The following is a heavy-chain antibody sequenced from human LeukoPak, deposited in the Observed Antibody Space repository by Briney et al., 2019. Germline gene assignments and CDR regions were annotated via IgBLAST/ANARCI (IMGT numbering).Heavy chain of an antibody. J-gene: IGHJ4*02. Sequence: APVKLSCKASGYTFTGYYMHWGRQAPGQRLKWRGGINTNSVGTKYAQTFQGRVTMTRDTSNSTAYMELRRLISDDAAVYYCARAPLGDDSNYWGQGTLVTVSS. V-gene: IGHV1-2*02. CDR3: ARAPLGDDSNY. CDR1: GYTFTGYY. D-gene: IGHD4-17*01. CDR2: INTNSVGT.